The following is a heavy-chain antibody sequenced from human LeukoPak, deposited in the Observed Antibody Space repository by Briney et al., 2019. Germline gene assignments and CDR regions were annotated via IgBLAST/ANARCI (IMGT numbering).Heavy chain of an antibody. Sequence: SETLSLTCTVSGGSISSSAYYWVWIRQPPGRGLEWITSIYYAGSAYYNPSLKSRVTISVDTSKNQFSLKLRSVTAADTAVYYCARLEGSPGWFDPWGQGTPVTVSS. J-gene: IGHJ5*02. V-gene: IGHV4-39*01. CDR1: GGSISSSAYY. CDR3: ARLEGSPGWFDP. CDR2: IYYAGSA. D-gene: IGHD3-3*01.